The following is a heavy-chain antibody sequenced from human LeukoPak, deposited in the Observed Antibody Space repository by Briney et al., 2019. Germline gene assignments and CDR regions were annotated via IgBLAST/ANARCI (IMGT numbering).Heavy chain of an antibody. Sequence: ASVKVSCKASGYTFTTYYIHWVRQAPGQGLEWMGIINPSSGSTSYAQKFQGRVTMIRDTSTSKVYMELSSLRSEDTAVYYCARAPGAFDIWGQGAMVTVSS. CDR2: INPSSGST. V-gene: IGHV1-46*01. J-gene: IGHJ3*02. CDR1: GYTFTTYY. CDR3: ARAPGAFDI.